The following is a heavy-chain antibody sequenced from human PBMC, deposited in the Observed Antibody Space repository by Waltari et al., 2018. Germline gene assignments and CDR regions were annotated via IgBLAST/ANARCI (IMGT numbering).Heavy chain of an antibody. CDR2: ISSSSSTI. J-gene: IGHJ3*02. CDR3: TRDLGLLWFRETHDAFDI. V-gene: IGHV3-48*01. Sequence: EVQLVESGGGLVQPGGSLRLSCAASGFTFSSYSMHWVRQAPGKGLEWVSYISSSSSTIYYADSVKGRFTISRDNAKNSLYLQMNSLRAEDTAVYYCTRDLGLLWFRETHDAFDIWGQGTMVTVSS. CDR1: GFTFSSYS. D-gene: IGHD3-10*01.